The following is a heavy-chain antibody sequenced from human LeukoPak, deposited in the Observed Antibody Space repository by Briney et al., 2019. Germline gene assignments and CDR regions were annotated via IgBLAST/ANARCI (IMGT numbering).Heavy chain of an antibody. CDR1: GGSISSYY. V-gene: IGHV4-59*01. D-gene: IGHD5-18*01. Sequence: KPSETLSLTCTVSGGSISSYYWSWIRQPPGKGLEWIGYIYYSGSTNYNPSLKSRVTISVDTSKNQFSLKLSSVTAADTAVYYCARDVYSYGLGLGFDIWGQGTMITVSS. CDR3: ARDVYSYGLGLGFDI. CDR2: IYYSGST. J-gene: IGHJ3*02.